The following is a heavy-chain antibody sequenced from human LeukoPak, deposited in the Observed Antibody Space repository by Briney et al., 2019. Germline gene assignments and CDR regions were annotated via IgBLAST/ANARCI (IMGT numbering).Heavy chain of an antibody. CDR1: GFTFSSYS. V-gene: IGHV3-48*01. J-gene: IGHJ5*02. CDR3: ARGTGGSSWYGRVYWFDP. D-gene: IGHD6-13*01. Sequence: GGSLRLSCAASGFTFSSYSMNWVRQAPGKGLEWVSYISSSSSTIFYADSVKGRFTISRDNAKNSLYLQMNSLRAEDTAVYYCARGTGGSSWYGRVYWFDPWGQGTLVTVSS. CDR2: ISSSSSTI.